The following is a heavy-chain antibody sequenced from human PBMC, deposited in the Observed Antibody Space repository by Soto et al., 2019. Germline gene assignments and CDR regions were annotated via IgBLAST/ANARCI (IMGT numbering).Heavy chain of an antibody. CDR3: AKDRGNDNYFDY. D-gene: IGHD3-9*01. CDR2: ISFDGTNE. V-gene: IGHV3-30*18. J-gene: IGHJ4*02. Sequence: PGGALRISLAASGFTFSSYRMHRVRPGPGKGLEWVAVISFDGTNEKYADSVRGRFTISRDNSKNTLYVQMNSLRAEDTAVYYCAKDRGNDNYFDYWGQGTLVTVSS. CDR1: GFTFSSYR.